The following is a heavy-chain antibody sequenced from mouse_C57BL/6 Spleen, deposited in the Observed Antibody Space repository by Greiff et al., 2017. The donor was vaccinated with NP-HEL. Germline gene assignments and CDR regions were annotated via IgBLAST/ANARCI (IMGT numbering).Heavy chain of an antibody. J-gene: IGHJ4*01. CDR3: ARKRGSNYGSSYDSMDY. V-gene: IGHV1-19*01. D-gene: IGHD1-1*01. CDR1: GYTFTDYY. CDR2: INPYNGGT. Sequence: EVQLQQSGPVLVKPGASVKMSCKASGYTFTDYYMNWVKQSHGKSLEWIGVINPYNGGTSYNQKFKGKATLTVDKSSSTAYMELNSLTSEYSAVYYCARKRGSNYGSSYDSMDYWGQGTSVTVSS.